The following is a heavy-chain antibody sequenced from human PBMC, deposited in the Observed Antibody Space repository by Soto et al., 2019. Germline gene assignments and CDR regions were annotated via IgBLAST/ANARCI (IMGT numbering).Heavy chain of an antibody. CDR1: GGSISSSSYH. V-gene: IGHV4-39*01. D-gene: IGHD6-13*01. Sequence: SETLSLTCTVSGGSISSSSYHWGLIRQPPGKGLEWIGSIYYSGSTYYNPSLKSRVTISVDTSKNQFSLKLSSVTAADTAVYYCARPKTSSTPPHYYGMDVWGQGTTVTVSS. J-gene: IGHJ6*02. CDR2: IYYSGST. CDR3: ARPKTSSTPPHYYGMDV.